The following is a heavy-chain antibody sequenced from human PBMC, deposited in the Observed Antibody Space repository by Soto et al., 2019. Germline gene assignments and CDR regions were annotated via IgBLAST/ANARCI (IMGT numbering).Heavy chain of an antibody. CDR2: INHSGST. J-gene: IGHJ5*02. V-gene: IGHV4-34*01. CDR1: GGSFSGYY. D-gene: IGHD3-9*01. Sequence: SETLSLTCAVYGGSFSGYYWSWIRQPPGKGLEWIGEINHSGSTNYNPPLKSRVTISVDTSKNQFSLKLSSVTAADTAVYYCARALPTYDILTGYYIGTNWFDPWGQGTLVTVSS. CDR3: ARALPTYDILTGYYIGTNWFDP.